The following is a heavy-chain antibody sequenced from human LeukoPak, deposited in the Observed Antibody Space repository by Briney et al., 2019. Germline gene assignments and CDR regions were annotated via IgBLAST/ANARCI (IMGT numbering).Heavy chain of an antibody. D-gene: IGHD1-26*01. CDR2: VASGGET. Sequence: GGSLRLSCAASGFTFSSYAMSWVRQAPGKGLEWVSVVASGGETYYADSVKGRFTISRDNSKNTLYLQMNSVRAQDTAVYYCAREVGGYALGYWGQGTLVSVSS. V-gene: IGHV3-23*01. CDR3: AREVGGYALGY. J-gene: IGHJ4*02. CDR1: GFTFSSYA.